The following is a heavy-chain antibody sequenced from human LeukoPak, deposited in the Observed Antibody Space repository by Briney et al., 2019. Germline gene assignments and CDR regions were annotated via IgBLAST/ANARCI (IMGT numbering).Heavy chain of an antibody. J-gene: IGHJ4*02. Sequence: GGSLRLSCAASGFTFSSYAMHWVRQAPGKGLEWVAVISYDGSNKYYADSVKGRFTISRDNSKNTLYLQMNSLRAEDTAVYYCAKDNQWLVGREFDYWGQGTLVTVSS. CDR2: ISYDGSNK. CDR1: GFTFSSYA. CDR3: AKDNQWLVGREFDY. D-gene: IGHD6-19*01. V-gene: IGHV3-30-3*01.